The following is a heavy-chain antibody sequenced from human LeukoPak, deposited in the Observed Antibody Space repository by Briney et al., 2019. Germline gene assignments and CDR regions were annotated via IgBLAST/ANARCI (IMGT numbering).Heavy chain of an antibody. CDR3: ARNSYGYSYGMDHAFDI. J-gene: IGHJ3*02. D-gene: IGHD5-18*01. CDR2: INPNSGGT. CDR1: GGTFSSYA. Sequence: ASVKVSCKASGGTFSSYAISWVRQAPGQGLEWMGWINPNSGGTNYAQKFQGRVTMTRDTSISTAYMELSRLRSDDTAVYYCARNSYGYSYGMDHAFDIWGQGTMVTVSS. V-gene: IGHV1-2*02.